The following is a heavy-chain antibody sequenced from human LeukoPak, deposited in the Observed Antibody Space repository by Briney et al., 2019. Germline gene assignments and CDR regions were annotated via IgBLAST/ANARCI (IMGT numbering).Heavy chain of an antibody. CDR1: GGSISTYY. CDR3: ARMGGYSGYATH. Sequence: SETLSLTCTVSGGSISTYYWSWIRQPPGKGLEWIGYIHYSGTTNYIPSLKSRVTISLDTSKNQFTLNLSSVTAADTAVYYCARMGGYSGYATHWGQGTLVTVSS. D-gene: IGHD5-12*01. V-gene: IGHV4-59*08. CDR2: IHYSGTT. J-gene: IGHJ4*02.